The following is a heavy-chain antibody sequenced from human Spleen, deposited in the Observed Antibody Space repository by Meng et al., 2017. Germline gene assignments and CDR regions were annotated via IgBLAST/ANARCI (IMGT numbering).Heavy chain of an antibody. CDR1: GFTFSSFG. D-gene: IGHD2/OR15-2a*01. CDR3: AKGSMEGLDY. CDR2: IWFDGSNK. V-gene: IGHV3-33*06. Sequence: GESLKISCAASGFTFSSFGMHWVRQAPGKGLEWVAVIWFDGSNKYYADSVKGRFTVSRDNSKNTLYLQMNSLRAEDTAVYYCAKGSMEGLDYWGQGTLVTVSS. J-gene: IGHJ4*02.